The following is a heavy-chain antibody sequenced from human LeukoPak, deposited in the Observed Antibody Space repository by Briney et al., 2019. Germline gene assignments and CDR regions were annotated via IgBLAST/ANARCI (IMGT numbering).Heavy chain of an antibody. J-gene: IGHJ6*03. D-gene: IGHD5-18*01. V-gene: IGHV4-30-4*08. CDR3: ARGGYGGYYYYMDV. CDR1: GGSLSSGDYY. Sequence: SQTLPLTCTVSGGSLSSGDYYWRWLRQPPGKGVEWIGYIYYSGSTYYNPSLKSRVTISVDTSKNQFSLKLSSVTAADTAVYYCARGGYGGYYYYMDVWGKGTTVTVPS. CDR2: IYYSGST.